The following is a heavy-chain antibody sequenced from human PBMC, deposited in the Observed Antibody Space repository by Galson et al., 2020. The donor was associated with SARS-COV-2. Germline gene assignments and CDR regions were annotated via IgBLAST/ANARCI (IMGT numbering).Heavy chain of an antibody. D-gene: IGHD3-10*01. Sequence: SETLSLTCTVSGGSISSYYWSWIRQPPGKGLEWIGYIYYSGSTNYNPSLKSRVTISVDTSKNQFSLKLSSVTAADTAVYYCARAVITMVRGVIVYWFDPWGQGTLVTVSS. CDR1: GGSISSYY. V-gene: IGHV4-59*01. CDR2: IYYSGST. J-gene: IGHJ5*02. CDR3: ARAVITMVRGVIVYWFDP.